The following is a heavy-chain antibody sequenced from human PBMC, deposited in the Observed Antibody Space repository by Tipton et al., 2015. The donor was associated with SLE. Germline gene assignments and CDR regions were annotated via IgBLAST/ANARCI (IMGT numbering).Heavy chain of an antibody. CDR2: IYTSGTA. CDR3: ARRRGSSWYEDYFDY. CDR1: GYSISSGYY. D-gene: IGHD6-13*01. V-gene: IGHV4-61*02. J-gene: IGHJ4*02. Sequence: TLSLTCAVSGYSISSGYYWSWIRQPAGKGLEWIGRIYTSGTASYNPSLESRVTILLDTSKNQFSLRLNSVTAADTAVYYCARRRGSSWYEDYFDYWGQGTLVTVSS.